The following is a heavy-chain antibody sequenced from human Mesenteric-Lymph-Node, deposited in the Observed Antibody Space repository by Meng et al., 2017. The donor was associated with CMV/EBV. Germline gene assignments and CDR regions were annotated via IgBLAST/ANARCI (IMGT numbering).Heavy chain of an antibody. CDR2: IIPSFGTA. Sequence: GTFSGDAISWVRQAQGQGLEWMGGIIPSFGTADYAQKFQGRVTITADKSTSTAYMELSSLRSEDTAVYYCARDRDDILTGYYLGFDYWGQGTLVTVSS. CDR3: ARDRDDILTGYYLGFDY. V-gene: IGHV1-69*06. J-gene: IGHJ4*02. D-gene: IGHD3-9*01. CDR1: GTFSGDA.